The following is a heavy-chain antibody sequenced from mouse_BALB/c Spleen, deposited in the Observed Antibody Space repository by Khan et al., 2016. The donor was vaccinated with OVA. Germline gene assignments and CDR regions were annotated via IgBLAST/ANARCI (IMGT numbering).Heavy chain of an antibody. CDR3: VREGAYLRSDGWFAY. V-gene: IGHV1-4*01. Sequence: QVQLKESGAELARPGASVKMSCKTSGYTFTSYTMHWVRQRPGQAPEWIGHINPSNNYTNCNQNFKDKATLIVDKSSTTAYMQLSSLTSEDAAVYYCVREGAYLRSDGWFAYWGQGTLVTGSA. J-gene: IGHJ3*01. CDR2: INPSNNYT. D-gene: IGHD2-14*01. CDR1: GYTFTSYT.